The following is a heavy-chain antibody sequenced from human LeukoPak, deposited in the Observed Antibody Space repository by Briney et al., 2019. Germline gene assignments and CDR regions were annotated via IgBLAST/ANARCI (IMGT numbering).Heavy chain of an antibody. CDR2: IYYSGST. J-gene: IGHJ4*02. CDR3: AREVGSRIFDY. D-gene: IGHD1-26*01. Sequence: SETLSLTCTVSGGSISSYYWSWIRQPPGRGLEWIGYIYYSGSTNYNPSLKSRVTISVDTYKSQFSLKLSSVTAADTAVYYCAREVGSRIFDYWGQGTLVTVSS. CDR1: GGSISSYY. V-gene: IGHV4-59*01.